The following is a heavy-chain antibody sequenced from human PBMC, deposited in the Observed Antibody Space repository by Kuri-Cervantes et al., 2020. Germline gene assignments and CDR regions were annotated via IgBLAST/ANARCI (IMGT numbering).Heavy chain of an antibody. J-gene: IGHJ6*02. CDR2: MNPNSSNT. D-gene: IGHD2-2*02. Sequence: ASVKVSCKASGYTFTSYDINWVRQATGQGLEWMGWMNPNSSNTGYAQKFQGRVTMTRNTSISTAYMELSSLRSEDTAVYYCARPDIVVVPAAIPYYYYGMDVWGQGTTVTVSS. CDR3: ARPDIVVVPAAIPYYYYGMDV. CDR1: GYTFTSYD. V-gene: IGHV1-8*01.